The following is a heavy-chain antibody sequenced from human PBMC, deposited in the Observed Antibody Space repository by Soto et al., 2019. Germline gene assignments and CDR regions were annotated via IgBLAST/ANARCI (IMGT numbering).Heavy chain of an antibody. J-gene: IGHJ4*02. D-gene: IGHD7-27*01. CDR1: GGSISSSSYY. V-gene: IGHV4-39*07. CDR3: AYTTLGINPPGYFDY. CDR2: IYYSGST. Sequence: SETLSLTCTVSGGSISSSSYYWGWIRQPPGKGLEWIGSIYYSGSTYYNPSLKSRVTISVDTSKNQFSLQLSSVTAAATAFYYCAYTTLGINPPGYFDYWGQGTLVTVSS.